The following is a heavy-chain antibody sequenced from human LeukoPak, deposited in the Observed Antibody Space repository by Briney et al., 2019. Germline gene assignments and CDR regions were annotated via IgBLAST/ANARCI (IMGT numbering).Heavy chain of an antibody. CDR1: GYTFTSYG. CDR3: ARAVVRGVIIIAYGMDV. Sequence: GASVTVSCKASGYTFTSYGISWVRQAPGQGVEWMGWVSAYNGNTNYAQKLQGRVTMTTDTSTSTAYMELRSLRSDDTAVYYCARAVVRGVIIIAYGMDVWGQGTTVTVSS. V-gene: IGHV1-18*01. D-gene: IGHD3-10*01. J-gene: IGHJ6*02. CDR2: VSAYNGNT.